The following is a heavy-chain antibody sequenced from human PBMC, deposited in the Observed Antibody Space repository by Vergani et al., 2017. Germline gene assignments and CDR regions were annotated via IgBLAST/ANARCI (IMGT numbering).Heavy chain of an antibody. Sequence: QGQLAQSGAEVKKPGSSVKVSCKASGGTFSSNSISWVRQAAGQGRGWMGRIIPIFGTTSYAQKFKGRVTILADESTSTAYMELSSLRSEDTAVYYCAKSSGYYADYFDFWGKGNLVTVS. CDR3: AKSSGYYADYFDF. V-gene: IGHV1-69*13. CDR2: IIPIFGTT. J-gene: IGHJ4*02. CDR1: GGTFSSNS. D-gene: IGHD3-22*01.